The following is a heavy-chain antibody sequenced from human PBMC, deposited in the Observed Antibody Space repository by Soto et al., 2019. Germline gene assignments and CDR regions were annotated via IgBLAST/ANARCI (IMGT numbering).Heavy chain of an antibody. CDR1: GGSVSNSNYN. J-gene: IGHJ4*02. Sequence: SETLSLTCTVSGGSVSNSNYNWGWIRQSPGKGLEWIGSVYYRGRSYSKSSVKSRVTISVDTSKNQFSLNLDSVTASDTAVYFCVSQRTSVLTQAYFDYWGPGALVTVSS. CDR2: VYYRGRS. V-gene: IGHV4-39*01. CDR3: VSQRTSVLTQAYFDY. D-gene: IGHD2-8*01.